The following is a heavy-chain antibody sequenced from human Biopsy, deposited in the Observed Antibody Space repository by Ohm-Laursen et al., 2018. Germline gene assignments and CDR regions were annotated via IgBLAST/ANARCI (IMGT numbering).Heavy chain of an antibody. D-gene: IGHD6-19*01. CDR1: GGSVSSGSFY. V-gene: IGHV4-61*01. J-gene: IGHJ4*02. Sequence: TLSLTCTVSGGSVSSGSFYWTWIRQPPGQGLEYIGHIYDRGSTANYNPSLESRVTMSVDMPKNQFSLKLSSVTPADTAIYYCARGMRSSGWPYFDSWGQGTLVTVSS. CDR2: IYDRGSTA. CDR3: ARGMRSSGWPYFDS.